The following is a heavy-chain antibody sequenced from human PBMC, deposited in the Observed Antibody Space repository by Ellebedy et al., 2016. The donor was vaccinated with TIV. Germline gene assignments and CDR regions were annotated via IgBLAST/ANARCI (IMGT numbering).Heavy chain of an antibody. CDR1: GFTFSKLF. CDR2: ISGDGRSA. Sequence: GGSLRLSXATSGFTFSKLFMSWVRQAPGKGLEWVSTISGDGRSAHSADSVRGRFTISRDKSRDTLYLQMNSLRDEDTAMYYCREGHYSDRWGPGTLVTVSS. CDR3: REGHYSDR. D-gene: IGHD5-24*01. V-gene: IGHV3-23*01. J-gene: IGHJ4*02.